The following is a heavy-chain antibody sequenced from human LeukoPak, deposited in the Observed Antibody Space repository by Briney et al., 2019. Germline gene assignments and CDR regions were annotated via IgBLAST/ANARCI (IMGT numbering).Heavy chain of an antibody. J-gene: IGHJ4*02. CDR3: AKGPVTTCRGAFCYPFDY. D-gene: IGHD2-15*01. CDR1: GFTFSNYG. CDR2: IRYDGNNK. V-gene: IGHV3-30*02. Sequence: GGSLSLSCGASGFTFSNYGMLWVRQAPGKGLDWVAFIRYDGNNKLYADSVNGRFTISRDSSQDTLFLQMNRLRPEDAAVYYCAKGPVTTCRGAFCYPFDYWGLGTLVTVSS.